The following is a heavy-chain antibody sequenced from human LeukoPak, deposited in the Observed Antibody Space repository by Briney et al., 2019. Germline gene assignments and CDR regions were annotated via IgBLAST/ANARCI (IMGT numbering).Heavy chain of an antibody. CDR1: GFTFSYYW. V-gene: IGHV3-7*04. CDR3: ARDVSYFDY. Sequence: GGSLRLSCAASGFTFSYYWMSWVRQAPGKGLEWVANIKQDGSEKYYVDSVKGRFTISRDNAKNSLYLQMNSLRAEDTAVYFCARDVSYFDYWGQGTLVTVSS. CDR2: IKQDGSEK. J-gene: IGHJ4*02.